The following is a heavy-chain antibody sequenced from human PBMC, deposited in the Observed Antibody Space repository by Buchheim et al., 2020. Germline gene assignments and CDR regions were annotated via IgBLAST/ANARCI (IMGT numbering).Heavy chain of an antibody. D-gene: IGHD1-14*01. CDR3: AKVTALTI. CDR2: ISYDGSNK. CDR1: GFTFSSYG. J-gene: IGHJ4*02. V-gene: IGHV3-30*18. Sequence: QVQLVESGGGVVQPGRSLRLSCAASGFTFSSYGMHWVRQAPGKGLEWVAVISYDGSNKYYADSVKGRFTISSDNSKNTLYLQMNSLRAEDTAVYYCAKVTALTIWGQGTL.